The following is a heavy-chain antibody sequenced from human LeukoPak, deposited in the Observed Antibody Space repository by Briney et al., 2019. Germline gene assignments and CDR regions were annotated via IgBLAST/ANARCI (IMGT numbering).Heavy chain of an antibody. CDR3: ARGVRIAVAGYIDY. Sequence: GGSPRLSCAASGFTFSSYAMSWVRQAPGKGLEWVSAISGSGGSTYYADSVKGRFTISRDNSKNTLYLQMNSLRAEDTAVYYCARGVRIAVAGYIDYWGQGTLVTVSS. CDR1: GFTFSSYA. D-gene: IGHD6-19*01. J-gene: IGHJ4*02. V-gene: IGHV3-23*01. CDR2: ISGSGGST.